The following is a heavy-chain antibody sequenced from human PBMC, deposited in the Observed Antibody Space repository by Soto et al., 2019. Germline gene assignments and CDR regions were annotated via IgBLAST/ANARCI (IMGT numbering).Heavy chain of an antibody. CDR3: AKTKYSGSYLYYFDY. CDR2: IWFDGSDK. D-gene: IGHD1-26*01. V-gene: IGHV3-33*06. Sequence: GGSLRLSCAASGFTFSSYGMHWVHQAPGKGLEWVALIWFDGSDKYYTESVKGRFTISRDNSKNKLYLQMNSLRAEDTAVYYCAKTKYSGSYLYYFDYWGQGTLVTVSS. J-gene: IGHJ4*02. CDR1: GFTFSSYG.